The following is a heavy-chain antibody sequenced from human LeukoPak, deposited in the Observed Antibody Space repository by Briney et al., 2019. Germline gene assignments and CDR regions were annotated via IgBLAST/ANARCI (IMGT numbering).Heavy chain of an antibody. CDR2: IRSSGNTI. D-gene: IGHD5-12*01. V-gene: IGHV3-48*02. CDR3: ARDVGGYGTKGSYFDS. CDR1: GFTFSSYN. Sequence: GGSLRLSCAASGFTFSSYNMNWVRQAPGKGLEWVSYIRSSGNTIYYADSVRGRFTISRDNAKNSLYLQMNSPRDEDTAVYYCARDVGGYGTKGSYFDSWGQGTLVTISS. J-gene: IGHJ4*02.